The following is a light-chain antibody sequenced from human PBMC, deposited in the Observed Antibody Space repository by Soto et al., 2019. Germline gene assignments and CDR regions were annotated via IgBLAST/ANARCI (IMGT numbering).Light chain of an antibody. J-gene: IGLJ1*01. CDR3: TSYTGSSTSYV. CDR2: GVS. Sequence: QSVLTQPASVSGSPGQSITISCSGTRSDIGSYNYVAWYQQFPGKTPKILIYGVSNRPSGVSSRFSGSKSGNTASLTISGLQAEDEADYYCTSYTGSSTSYVFGSGTKGTVL. V-gene: IGLV2-14*01. CDR1: RSDIGSYNY.